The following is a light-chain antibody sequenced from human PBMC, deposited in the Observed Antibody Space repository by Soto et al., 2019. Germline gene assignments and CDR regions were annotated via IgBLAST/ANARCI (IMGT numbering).Light chain of an antibody. CDR2: ASS. J-gene: IGKJ3*01. Sequence: DIQMTQSPSSLSASVGDRVNITCRASDTISVYLAWYQHKPGKVPERLIYASSILHPWVPSRCSGIRSGTEFTLNISSLQPEDVATYYCQKYKTAPFTFGPGTKVEIK. CDR3: QKYKTAPFT. V-gene: IGKV1-27*01. CDR1: DTISVY.